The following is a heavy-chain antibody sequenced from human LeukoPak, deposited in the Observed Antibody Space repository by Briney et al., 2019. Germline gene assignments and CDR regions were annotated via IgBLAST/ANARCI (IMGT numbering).Heavy chain of an antibody. Sequence: TGGSLRPSWEASGFTFSDYYMSWIRQAPGKGLEWVSSISSSSSYTNYGDSVKGRFTISRDNAKNSLYLQMTSLRAEDTAVYYCARDPPRAYYYDSSGYSADAFDIWGQGTMVTVSS. CDR2: ISSSSSYT. D-gene: IGHD3-22*01. J-gene: IGHJ3*02. V-gene: IGHV3-11*05. CDR1: GFTFSDYY. CDR3: ARDPPRAYYYDSSGYSADAFDI.